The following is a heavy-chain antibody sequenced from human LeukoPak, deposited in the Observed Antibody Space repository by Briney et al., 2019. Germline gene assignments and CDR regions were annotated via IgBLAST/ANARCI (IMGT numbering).Heavy chain of an antibody. CDR1: GYTFTSYY. D-gene: IGHD1-26*01. V-gene: IGHV1-46*01. Sequence: ASVKVSCKASGYTFTSYYMHWVRQAPGQGLEWMGIINPSGGSTSYAQKFQGRVTMTRDMSTSTVYMELSSLRSEDTAVYYCARVYPTGIVGALPIDYWGQGTLVTVSS. CDR2: INPSGGST. J-gene: IGHJ4*02. CDR3: ARVYPTGIVGALPIDY.